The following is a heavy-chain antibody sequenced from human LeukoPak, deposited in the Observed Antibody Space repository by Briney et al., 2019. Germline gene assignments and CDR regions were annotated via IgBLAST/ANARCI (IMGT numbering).Heavy chain of an antibody. CDR2: ISGTGTTI. Sequence: GGSLRLSCAASGLTFSDYYMTWIRQAPGKGMEWVSSISGTGTTIYSADSVRGRFTVSRDNARNSLFLHMNSLRAEDTAVYYCAVQITMIVVVPYFDYWGQGTLVTVSS. CDR1: GLTFSDYY. D-gene: IGHD3-22*01. CDR3: AVQITMIVVVPYFDY. J-gene: IGHJ4*02. V-gene: IGHV3-11*04.